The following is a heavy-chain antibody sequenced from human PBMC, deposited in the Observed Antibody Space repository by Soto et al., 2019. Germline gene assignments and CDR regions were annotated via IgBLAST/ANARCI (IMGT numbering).Heavy chain of an antibody. D-gene: IGHD3-16*01. CDR1: GFTFSTSW. Sequence: EVQLVESGGGLVQPGGSLRLSCTTSGFTFSTSWMHWVRQTPRKGLLWVSHISTDGSITNYADSAKGRFTISRDNVKKTLFLQINILIGEDTAVYFCERDIGYGGNRGQGSLVNVSS. V-gene: IGHV3-74*01. CDR2: ISTDGSIT. CDR3: ERDIGYGGN. J-gene: IGHJ4*02.